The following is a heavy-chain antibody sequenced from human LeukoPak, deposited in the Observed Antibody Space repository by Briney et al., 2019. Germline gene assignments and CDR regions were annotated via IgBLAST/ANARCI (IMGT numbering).Heavy chain of an antibody. CDR2: ISAYNGNT. Sequence: GASVKVSCKASRYTFTSYGISWVRQAPGQGLEWMGWISAYNGNTNYAQKLQGRVTMTTDTSTSTAYMELRSLRSDDTAVYYCAREPYSGSYYVGNWFDYWGQGTLVTVSS. V-gene: IGHV1-18*01. J-gene: IGHJ4*02. CDR1: RYTFTSYG. D-gene: IGHD1-26*01. CDR3: AREPYSGSYYVGNWFDY.